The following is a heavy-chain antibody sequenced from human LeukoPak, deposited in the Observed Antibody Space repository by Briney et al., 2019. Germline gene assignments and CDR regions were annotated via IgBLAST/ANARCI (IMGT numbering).Heavy chain of an antibody. Sequence: PGGSLRLSCAASGLTFISYAMSWVRQAPGKGLEWVSVISGSGGSTHYADSAKGRFTISRDNSKNTLYLQMSSLRAEDTAVYYCAKESPVFDYWGQGTLVTVSS. CDR1: GLTFISYA. J-gene: IGHJ4*02. CDR2: ISGSGGST. V-gene: IGHV3-23*01. CDR3: AKESPVFDY.